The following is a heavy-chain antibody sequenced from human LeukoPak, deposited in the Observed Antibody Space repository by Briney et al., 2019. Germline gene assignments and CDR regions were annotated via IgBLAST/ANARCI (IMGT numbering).Heavy chain of an antibody. J-gene: IGHJ3*02. D-gene: IGHD3-22*01. Sequence: PSETLSLTCTVSGGSISSYYWSWIRQPPGKGLEWIGYIYYSGSTNYNPSLKSRVTISVDTSKNQFSLKLSSVTAADTAVYYCARGGGGYYYDSSGYYRNDAFDIWGQGTMVTVSP. CDR1: GGSISSYY. V-gene: IGHV4-59*08. CDR2: IYYSGST. CDR3: ARGGGGYYYDSSGYYRNDAFDI.